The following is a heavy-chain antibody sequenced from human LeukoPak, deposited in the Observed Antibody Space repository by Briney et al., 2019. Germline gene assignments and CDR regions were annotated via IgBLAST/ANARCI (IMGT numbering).Heavy chain of an antibody. CDR2: TYSGGST. Sequence: GGSLRLSCAASGFTVSSNYMSWVRQAPGKGLEWVSVTYSGGSTYYADSVKGRFTISRDNSKNTLYLQMNSLRAEDTAVYYCASRAVVGYYYFDYWGQGTLVTVSS. J-gene: IGHJ4*02. CDR3: ASRAVVGYYYFDY. CDR1: GFTVSSNY. D-gene: IGHD6-19*01. V-gene: IGHV3-53*01.